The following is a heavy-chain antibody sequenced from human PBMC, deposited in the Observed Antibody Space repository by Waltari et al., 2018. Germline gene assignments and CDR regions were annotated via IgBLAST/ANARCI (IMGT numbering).Heavy chain of an antibody. J-gene: IGHJ5*02. V-gene: IGHV4-4*07. Sequence: QVQLQESGPGLVKPSETLSLTCTVSGDSISNYYWSWIRQSAEKGLEWIGRLSSSGDTYYNPSLKSRVTMSLDTSKNQFSVQLRSVTAADTAVYYCARGTAYCHGDCGNNWFGPWG. CDR1: GDSISNYY. D-gene: IGHD2-21*01. CDR2: LSSSGDT. CDR3: ARGTAYCHGDCGNNWFGP.